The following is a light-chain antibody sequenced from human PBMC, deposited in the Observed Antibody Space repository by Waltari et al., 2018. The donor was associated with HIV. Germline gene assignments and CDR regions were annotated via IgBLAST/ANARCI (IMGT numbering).Light chain of an antibody. Sequence: QSALTQPASVSGSPGQSITISCTGTRRDVWGYNLVCWYPQHPGKAPKLMIYEVRKRPSGVSKRFSGSKSSNTASLTISGLQAEDEGYYYCCSYAGSSTLKVFGTGTEVTVL. J-gene: IGLJ1*01. CDR1: RRDVWGYNL. CDR3: CSYAGSSTLKV. V-gene: IGLV2-23*02. CDR2: EVR.